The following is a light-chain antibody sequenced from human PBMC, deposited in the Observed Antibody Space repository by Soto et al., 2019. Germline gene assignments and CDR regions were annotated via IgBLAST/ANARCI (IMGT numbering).Light chain of an antibody. J-gene: IGKJ4*01. CDR1: QSVRNF. Sequence: TVLTQSPATLSLSPGDSATLSCRARQSVRNFLAWYQQKPGQAPMLLIYDASNRAAGIPARFSGSGSGTDFTLTISTLEPEDFGVYYCLQRTSWLSFGGGTKVEI. CDR3: LQRTSWLS. CDR2: DAS. V-gene: IGKV3-11*01.